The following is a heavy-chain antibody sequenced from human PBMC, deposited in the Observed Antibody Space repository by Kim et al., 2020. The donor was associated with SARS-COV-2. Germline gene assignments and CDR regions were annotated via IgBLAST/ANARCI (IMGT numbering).Heavy chain of an antibody. D-gene: IGHD1-26*01. J-gene: IGHJ4*02. CDR3: ARPSGSHGSY. Sequence: TNYNPSLTSRVTISVDTSKNQFSLKLSSVTAADTAVYYCARPSGSHGSYWGQGTLVTVSS. V-gene: IGHV4-34*01. CDR2: T.